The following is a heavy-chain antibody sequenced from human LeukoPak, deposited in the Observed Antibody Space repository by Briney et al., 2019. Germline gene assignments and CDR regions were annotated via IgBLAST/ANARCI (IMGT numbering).Heavy chain of an antibody. Sequence: GESLKISCKGSGYGFTSYWIGWVRQMPGKGLEWMGIIYPGDSDTRYSPSFQGQVTISADKSISTAYLQWSSLKASDTAMYYCARQPGGTYYDFWSGYYSWFDPWGQGTLVTVSS. V-gene: IGHV5-51*01. CDR2: IYPGDSDT. D-gene: IGHD3-3*01. CDR1: GYGFTSYW. CDR3: ARQPGGTYYDFWSGYYSWFDP. J-gene: IGHJ5*02.